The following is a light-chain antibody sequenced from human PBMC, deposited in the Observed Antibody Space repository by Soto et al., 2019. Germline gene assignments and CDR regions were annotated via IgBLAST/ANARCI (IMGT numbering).Light chain of an antibody. CDR3: QKYNSAPTWT. V-gene: IGKV1-27*01. CDR2: AAS. Sequence: DIEMTQSPPSLSASVGDRVTITCRASQDISNYLAWYQQKPGKVPNLLIYAASTLQSGVPSRFSGSGSGTDFTLTISSLQPEDVATYYCQKYNSAPTWTFGQGTKVDIK. J-gene: IGKJ1*01. CDR1: QDISNY.